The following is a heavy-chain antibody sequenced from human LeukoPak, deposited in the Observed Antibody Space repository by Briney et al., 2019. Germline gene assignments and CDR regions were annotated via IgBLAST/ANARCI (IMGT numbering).Heavy chain of an antibody. CDR3: ASDIAAAWYYY. CDR1: GGSISSYY. V-gene: IGHV4-4*07. CDR2: IYTSGST. J-gene: IGHJ4*02. Sequence: SETLSLTCTVSGGSISSYYWSWIRQPAGKGLEWIGRIYTSGSTNYNPSLKSRVTMSVDTSKNQFSLKLRSVTAADTAVYYCASDIAAAWYYYWGQGTLVTVSS. D-gene: IGHD6-13*01.